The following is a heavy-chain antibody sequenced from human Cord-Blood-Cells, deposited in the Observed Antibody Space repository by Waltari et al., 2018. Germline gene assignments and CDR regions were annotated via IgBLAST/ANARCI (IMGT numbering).Heavy chain of an antibody. CDR2: ISSSGSTI. CDR1: VFTFSRYA. CDR3: ARDGVLLWFGELFDY. Sequence: EVQLVESGGGLVQPGGSLRLSCAASVFTFSRYALNWVRQAPGKGLEWVSYISSSGSTIYYADSVKGRFTISRDNAKNSLYLQMNSLRAEDTAVYYCARDGVLLWFGELFDYWGQGTLVTVSS. D-gene: IGHD3-10*01. V-gene: IGHV3-48*03. J-gene: IGHJ4*02.